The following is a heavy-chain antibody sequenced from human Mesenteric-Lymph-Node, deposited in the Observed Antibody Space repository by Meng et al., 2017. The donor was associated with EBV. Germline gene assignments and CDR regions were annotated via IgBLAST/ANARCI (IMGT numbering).Heavy chain of an antibody. J-gene: IGHJ5*02. V-gene: IGHV4-4*02. CDR3: VRGLMATMNEGPRDWFDP. Sequence: QWAVDPRLVKPSGPRSLTCLVSGNSIITNPWWTCVRQPPGKGLEWIGEIHHSGSANYNPSLKSRVVISVDKSKKQFYLNLNSVTAADTAVYYCVRGLMATMNEGPRDWFDPWGQGTLVTVSS. CDR1: GNSIITNPW. D-gene: IGHD5-12*01. CDR2: IHHSGSA.